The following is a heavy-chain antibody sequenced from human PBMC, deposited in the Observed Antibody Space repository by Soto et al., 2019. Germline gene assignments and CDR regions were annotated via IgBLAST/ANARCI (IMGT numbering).Heavy chain of an antibody. V-gene: IGHV2-5*01. CDR1: GFSLSTSGVG. CDR3: AHRRGYGSGGSCKSRFDP. D-gene: IGHD2-15*01. J-gene: IGHJ5*02. CDR2: IYWNDDK. Sequence: SGPTLVNPTQTLTLTCTFSGFSLSTSGVGVGWIGQPPGNALEWLALIYWNDDKRYSSSLKSRLTITKDTSKNQVVLTMTNMDPVDTATYYCAHRRGYGSGGSCKSRFDPWRQGTLVTVSA.